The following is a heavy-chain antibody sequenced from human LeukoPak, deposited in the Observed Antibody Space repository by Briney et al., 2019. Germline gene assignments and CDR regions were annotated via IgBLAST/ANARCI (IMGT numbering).Heavy chain of an antibody. J-gene: IGHJ4*02. CDR3: ARDLGGRFLEWLPAY. V-gene: IGHV1-46*01. CDR1: GYTFTSYY. Sequence: ASVKVSCKASGYTFTSYYMHWVRLAPGQGLEWMGIINPSGGSTSYARKFQGRVTMTRDMSTSTVYMELSSLRSEDTAVYYCARDLGGRFLEWLPAYWGQGTLVTVSS. CDR2: INPSGGST. D-gene: IGHD3-3*01.